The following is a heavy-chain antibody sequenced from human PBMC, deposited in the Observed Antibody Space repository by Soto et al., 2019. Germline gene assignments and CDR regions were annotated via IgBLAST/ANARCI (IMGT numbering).Heavy chain of an antibody. V-gene: IGHV3-11*05. J-gene: IGHJ2*01. CDR3: AKGRYYYDSSGPRYWYFDL. D-gene: IGHD3-22*01. CDR1: GFTFSDYY. CDR2: ISSSSSYT. Sequence: GGSLRLSCAASGFTFSDYYMSWIRQAPGKGLEWVSYISSSSSYTNYADSVKGRFTISRDNSKNTLYLQMNSLRAEDTAVYYCAKGRYYYDSSGPRYWYFDLWGRGTLVTVSS.